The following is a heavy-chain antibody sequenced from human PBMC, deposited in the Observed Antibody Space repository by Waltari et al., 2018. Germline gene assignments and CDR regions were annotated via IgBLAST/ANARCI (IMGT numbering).Heavy chain of an antibody. D-gene: IGHD1-26*01. V-gene: IGHV3-23*01. CDR3: SKGLRRGSYFYFFDY. CDR2: VRGSGVTP. J-gene: IGHJ4*02. Sequence: EVQLLESGGGLVQPGGSLRLSCAAAGFTFSGYAMSWVRRAPGKGLGWVSTVRGSGVTPKYADSVKGRFSIARDRSKIPLYLQMNSLSAEDTAVYYCSKGLRRGSYFYFFDYWGQGTLVTVPS. CDR1: GFTFSGYA.